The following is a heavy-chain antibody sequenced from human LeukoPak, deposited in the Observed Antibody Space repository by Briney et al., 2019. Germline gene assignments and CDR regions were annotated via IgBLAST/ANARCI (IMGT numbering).Heavy chain of an antibody. CDR3: ARVSQSPEYYFDY. Sequence: SETLSLTCTVSGGSIDSYYWSWIRQPPGKGLEWIGYIYYTGSTEYHPSLKSRVTISLDTSKNQFSLKLTSVTAADTAVYYCARVSQSPEYYFDYGAKENLVSVSS. V-gene: IGHV4-59*01. CDR1: GGSIDSYY. J-gene: IGHJ4*02. CDR2: IYYTGST.